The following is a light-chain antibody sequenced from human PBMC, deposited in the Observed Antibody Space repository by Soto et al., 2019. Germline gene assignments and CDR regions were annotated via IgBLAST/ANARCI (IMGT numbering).Light chain of an antibody. J-gene: IGLJ2*01. CDR1: SSNIGSNT. V-gene: IGLV1-44*01. CDR3: AAWDDSLNVL. CDR2: SNN. Sequence: QPVLTQPPSASGTPGKRVTISFSGRSSNIGSNTVNWYQQLPGTAPKLLIYSNNQRPSGVPDRFSGSKSGTSASLAISGLQSEDEADYYCAAWDDSLNVLFGGGTKLTVL.